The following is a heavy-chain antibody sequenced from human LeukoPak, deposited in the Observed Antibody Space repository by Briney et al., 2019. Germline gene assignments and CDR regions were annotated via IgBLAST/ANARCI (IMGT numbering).Heavy chain of an antibody. CDR3: ARDIVAASSAGFDG. Sequence: SETLSLTCSVSGGSVSSFYWSWIRQPAGRELEWLGRMFANGNANYNPSLKSRISMPVDTSTSQFSLTLTSVTAADTAIYYCARDIVAASSAGFDGLGEGTTVIVSS. J-gene: IGHJ3*01. D-gene: IGHD2-21*01. CDR1: GGSVSSFY. V-gene: IGHV4-4*07. CDR2: MFANGNA.